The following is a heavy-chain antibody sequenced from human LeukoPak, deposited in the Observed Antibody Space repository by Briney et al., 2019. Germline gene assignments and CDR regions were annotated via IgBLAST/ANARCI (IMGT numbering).Heavy chain of an antibody. D-gene: IGHD6-19*01. CDR1: GGTFSSYA. Sequence: VASVKVSCKASGGTFSSYAISWVRQAPGQGLEWMGGIIPIFGTANYAQKFQGRVTITADESTSTAYMELSSLRSEDTAVYYCARGRTRRYIAVAGTGTYYFDYWGQGTLVTVSS. CDR3: ARGRTRRYIAVAGTGTYYFDY. CDR2: IIPIFGTA. J-gene: IGHJ4*02. V-gene: IGHV1-69*13.